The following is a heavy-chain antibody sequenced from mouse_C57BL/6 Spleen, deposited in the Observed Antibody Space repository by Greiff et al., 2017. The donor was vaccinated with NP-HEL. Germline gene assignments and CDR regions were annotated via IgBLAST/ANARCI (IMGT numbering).Heavy chain of an antibody. CDR2: IYPRDGST. CDR1: GYTFTDHT. CDR3: ARSRYYGSSFYYFDY. J-gene: IGHJ2*01. D-gene: IGHD1-1*01. Sequence: VQLQHSDAELVKPGASVKISCKVSGYTFTDHTIHWMKQRPEQGLEWIGYIYPRDGSTKYNEKFKGKATLTADKSSSTAYMQLNSLTSEDSAVYFCARSRYYGSSFYYFDYWGQGTTLTVSS. V-gene: IGHV1-78*01.